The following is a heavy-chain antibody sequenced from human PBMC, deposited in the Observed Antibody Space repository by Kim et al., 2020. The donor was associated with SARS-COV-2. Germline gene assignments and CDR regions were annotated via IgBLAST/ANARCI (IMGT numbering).Heavy chain of an antibody. Sequence: SETLSLTCTVSGGSISSHYWSWIRQPPGKGLEWIGYIYYSGSTNYNPSLKSRVTISVDTSKNQFSLKLSSVTAADTAVYYCARDRGLLWVGEFDPWGQGT. V-gene: IGHV4-59*11. CDR1: GGSISSHY. CDR3: ARDRGLLWVGEFDP. CDR2: IYYSGST. D-gene: IGHD3-10*01. J-gene: IGHJ5*02.